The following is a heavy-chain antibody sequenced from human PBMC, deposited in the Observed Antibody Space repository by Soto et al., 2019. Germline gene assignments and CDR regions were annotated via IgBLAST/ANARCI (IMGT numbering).Heavy chain of an antibody. CDR1: GGTFSSHT. CDR2: IIPLLDIA. J-gene: IGHJ6*02. Sequence: QAQLVQSGAEVKKPGSSVKVSCKASGGTFSSHTINWVRQAPGQGLEWMGRIIPLLDIANFAQKFQGRVRITAEKSTSTAYMELSSLRSDDTAVYCCARGTCALVGDVWGQGTTVIVSS. D-gene: IGHD2-8*02. CDR3: ARGTCALVGDV. V-gene: IGHV1-69*02.